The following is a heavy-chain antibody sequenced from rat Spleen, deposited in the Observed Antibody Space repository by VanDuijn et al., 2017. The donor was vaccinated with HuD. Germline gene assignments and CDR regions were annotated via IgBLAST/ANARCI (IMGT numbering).Heavy chain of an antibody. V-gene: IGHV3-1*01. J-gene: IGHJ3*01. CDR1: GYSITSNY. CDR2: ISFSGDT. CDR3: AGLHWFAY. Sequence: EVQLQESGPGLVKPSQSLSLTCSVTGYSITSNYWGWIRKFPGNKMEWMGHISFSGDTIYNPSLKSRISITRDTSKNQFFLQLKSVITEDTATYYCAGLHWFAYWGQGTLATVSS.